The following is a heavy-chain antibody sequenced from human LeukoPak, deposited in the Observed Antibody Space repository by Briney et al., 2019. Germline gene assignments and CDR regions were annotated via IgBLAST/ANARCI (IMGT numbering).Heavy chain of an antibody. J-gene: IGHJ4*02. CDR3: ARLCRGSGWYTFDY. Sequence: NPWDPLSLTCTVSGGSISSSSYYWGWIRQPPGKGLEWIERIYYSGSSYYNPSLKSRVTISEDTSKNQFPLKLSSVTVADTAVYYCARLCRGSGWYTFDYWGQGALATVS. CDR2: IYYSGSS. D-gene: IGHD6-19*01. CDR1: GGSISSSSYY. V-gene: IGHV4-39*01.